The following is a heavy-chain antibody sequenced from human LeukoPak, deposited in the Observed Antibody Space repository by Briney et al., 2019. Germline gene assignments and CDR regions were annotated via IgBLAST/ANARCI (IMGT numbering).Heavy chain of an antibody. Sequence: GGSLRLSCAASGFTFSSYAMNWVRQAPGKGLERVSGISGSHGSTYYADSVKGRFTISRDNSKNTLYLQMNSLRAEDTAVYYCAKDRWGSGSPFDYWGQGTLVTVSS. J-gene: IGHJ4*02. D-gene: IGHD1-26*01. CDR1: GFTFSSYA. CDR2: ISGSHGST. CDR3: AKDRWGSGSPFDY. V-gene: IGHV3-23*01.